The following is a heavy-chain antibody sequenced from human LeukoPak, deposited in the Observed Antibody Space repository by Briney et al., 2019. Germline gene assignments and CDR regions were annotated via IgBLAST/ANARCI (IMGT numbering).Heavy chain of an antibody. J-gene: IGHJ4*02. CDR1: GFTFSSYG. CDR2: ISYDGSNK. CDR3: AKDFTSSPEHGPLDY. Sequence: GRSLRLSCAASGFTFSSYGMHWVRQAPGKGLEWVAVISYDGSNKYYADSVKGRFTISRDNSKNTLYLQMNSLRAEDTAVYYCAKDFTSSPEHGPLDYWGQGTLVTVSS. D-gene: IGHD1-14*01. V-gene: IGHV3-30*18.